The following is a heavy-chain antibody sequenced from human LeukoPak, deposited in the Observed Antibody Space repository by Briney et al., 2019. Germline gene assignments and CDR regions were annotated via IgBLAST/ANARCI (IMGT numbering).Heavy chain of an antibody. V-gene: IGHV3-33*06. CDR3: AKDNGDFALDY. CDR2: IWYDGSNE. D-gene: IGHD2-21*02. J-gene: IGHJ4*02. Sequence: GGSLRLSCAASGFSFRTYGMHWVRQAPGKGLEWVADIWYDGSNEYYADSVKGRFTISRDNSKNTLSLQMNSLKAEDTAVYYCAKDNGDFALDYWAREPWSPSP. CDR1: GFSFRTYG.